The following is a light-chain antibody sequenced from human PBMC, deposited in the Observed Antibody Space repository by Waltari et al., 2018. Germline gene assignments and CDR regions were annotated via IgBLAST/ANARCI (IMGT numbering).Light chain of an antibody. CDR2: DAS. Sequence: EIVLTQSPPTLVLSPGVAATLSCRASQSVGTHLAWYQQKPGQPPRLLIYDASNRATGVPARFRGSGSGTDFTLTISSLEAEDFAVYYCQQRSNWTPHTFGQGARLEIK. J-gene: IGKJ2*01. CDR3: QQRSNWTPHT. V-gene: IGKV3-11*01. CDR1: QSVGTH.